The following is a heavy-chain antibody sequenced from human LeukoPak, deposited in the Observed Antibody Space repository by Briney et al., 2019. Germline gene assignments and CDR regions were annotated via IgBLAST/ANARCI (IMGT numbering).Heavy chain of an antibody. D-gene: IGHD4-23*01. CDR1: GGSISSYY. CDR3: ARGRWSPGRFDY. J-gene: IGHJ4*02. CDR2: IYYSGST. Sequence: SETLSLTCTVSGGSISSYYWSWIRQPPGKGLEWIGYIYYSGSTNYNPSLKSRVTISVDTSKNQFSLKLSSVTTADTAVYYCARGRWSPGRFDYWGQGTLVTVSS. V-gene: IGHV4-59*12.